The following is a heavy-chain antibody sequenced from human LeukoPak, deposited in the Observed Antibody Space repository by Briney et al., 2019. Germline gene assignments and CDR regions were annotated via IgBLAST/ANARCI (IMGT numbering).Heavy chain of an antibody. CDR1: GYTFTSYW. CDR2: IYPGGSAI. CDR3: ATAGDNSGYYNRNRYYYMQV. D-gene: IGHD3-22*01. J-gene: IGHJ6*03. Sequence: GESLKISCKGSGYTFTSYWIGWVGQLPRRGLEWMGIIYPGGSAITYNPSFQGQLTISADKSISTAYLQWSSLKASDSSVYYCATAGDNSGYYNRNRYYYMQVGGKRTPVTVSS. V-gene: IGHV5-51*01.